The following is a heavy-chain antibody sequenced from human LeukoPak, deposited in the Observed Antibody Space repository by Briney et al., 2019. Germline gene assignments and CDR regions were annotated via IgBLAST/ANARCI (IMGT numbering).Heavy chain of an antibody. CDR2: INHSGST. Sequence: SETLSLTCAVYGGSFSGYYWSWIRQPPGKGLEWIGEINHSGSTNYNPSLKSRVTISVDTFKNQFSLKLSSVTAADTAVYYCARGGYYTPFDYWGQGTLVTVSS. D-gene: IGHD3-3*01. CDR3: ARGGYYTPFDY. CDR1: GGSFSGYY. V-gene: IGHV4-34*01. J-gene: IGHJ4*02.